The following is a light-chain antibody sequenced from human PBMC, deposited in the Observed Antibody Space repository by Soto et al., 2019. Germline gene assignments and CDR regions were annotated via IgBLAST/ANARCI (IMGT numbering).Light chain of an antibody. CDR2: GAS. CDR1: QTVSSIY. Sequence: EIVLAQSPGTLSLSPGERATLSCRASQTVSSIYLAWYQQKPGQAPRLLIYGASSRATDIPDRFSGSGSGTDFTLTISRLEPEDFAVYYCQQCSFSPRTFGQGTKVDI. CDR3: QQCSFSPRT. J-gene: IGKJ1*01. V-gene: IGKV3-20*01.